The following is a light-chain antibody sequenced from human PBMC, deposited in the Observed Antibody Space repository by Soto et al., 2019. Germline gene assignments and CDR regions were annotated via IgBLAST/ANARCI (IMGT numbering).Light chain of an antibody. CDR1: QSVSSSSY. CDR3: RQYGSSPSYT. CDR2: GAS. V-gene: IGKV3-20*01. J-gene: IGKJ2*01. Sequence: EIVLTQSPGTLSLSPGERATLSCRASQSVSSSSYLAWYQQKPGQAPRLLIYGASSRATGIPDRFSGSGSATYCTLTISRLEPEDFAVYYCRQYGSSPSYTFGQGTKLEIK.